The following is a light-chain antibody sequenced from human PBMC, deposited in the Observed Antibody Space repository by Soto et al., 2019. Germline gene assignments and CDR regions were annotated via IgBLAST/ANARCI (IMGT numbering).Light chain of an antibody. CDR3: QSYDSSLSGSYV. CDR1: SSNIGAGYD. V-gene: IGLV1-40*01. J-gene: IGLJ1*01. Sequence: QSVLTQPPSVSGAPGQRVTISCTGSSSNIGAGYDVHWYQQLPGTAPKLLIYGNSNRPSGVPDRFSGPKSGTSASLAITGLQAEDEADYYCQSYDSSLSGSYVFGTGTKVT. CDR2: GNS.